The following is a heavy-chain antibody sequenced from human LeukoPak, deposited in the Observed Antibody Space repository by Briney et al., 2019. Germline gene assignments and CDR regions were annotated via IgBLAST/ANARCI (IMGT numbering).Heavy chain of an antibody. J-gene: IGHJ5*02. CDR2: IIPIFGTA. Sequence: SVKVSCKASGGTFSSYAISWVRQAPGQGLEWMGGIIPIFGTANYAQKFQGRVTITTDESTSTAYMELSSLRSEDTAVYYCARVIDCSSTSCYTINWFDPWGQGTLVTVTS. CDR1: GGTFSSYA. D-gene: IGHD2-2*02. CDR3: ARVIDCSSTSCYTINWFDP. V-gene: IGHV1-69*05.